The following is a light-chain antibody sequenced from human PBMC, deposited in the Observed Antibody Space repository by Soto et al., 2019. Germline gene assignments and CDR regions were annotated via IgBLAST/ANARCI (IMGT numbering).Light chain of an antibody. J-gene: IGKJ4*01. CDR2: GAS. CDR3: QQYDSSLT. V-gene: IGKV3-20*01. CDR1: QSVSSSY. Sequence: EIVLTQSPGTLSLSPGERATLSCRASQSVSSSYLAWYQQKPGQAPRLLIYGASSRATGISDRFSGSGSGTDFTLTISRLEPEDFAVYYCQQYDSSLTFGGGTKAEIK.